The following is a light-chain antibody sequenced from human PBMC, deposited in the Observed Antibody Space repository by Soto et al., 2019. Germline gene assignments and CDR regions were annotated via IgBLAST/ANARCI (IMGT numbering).Light chain of an antibody. J-gene: IGLJ3*02. Sequence: QSVLTQPPSASGTPGQRVPISCSGSSSNIGTNTVNWYQQLPGTAPKLLIYSNDQRPSGVPDRFSGSKSGTSASLAISGLQSEDEADYYCCSYAGSSTVFGGGTKLTVL. CDR3: CSYAGSSTV. CDR2: SND. CDR1: SSNIGTNT. V-gene: IGLV1-44*01.